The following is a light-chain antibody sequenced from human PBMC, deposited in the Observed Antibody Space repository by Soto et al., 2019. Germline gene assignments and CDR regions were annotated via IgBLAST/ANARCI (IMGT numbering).Light chain of an antibody. Sequence: EIVLTQAPGTLSLSPVERATLSCRASQSVSRSYLAWYQQKPGQAPRLLIYGASSRATGIPDRFSGSESGTGFTLNISRLEPEDFAVYCCQQYGSSLWTFGQGTKGEIK. J-gene: IGKJ1*01. CDR1: QSVSRSY. CDR2: GAS. V-gene: IGKV3-20*01. CDR3: QQYGSSLWT.